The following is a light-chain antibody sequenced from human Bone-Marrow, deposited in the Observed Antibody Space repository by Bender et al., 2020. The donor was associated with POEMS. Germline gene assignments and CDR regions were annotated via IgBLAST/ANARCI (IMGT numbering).Light chain of an antibody. CDR2: GVT. CDR1: SNNY. J-gene: IGLJ2*01. V-gene: IGLV2-14*01. Sequence: QSALTQPASMSGSPGQSITITCTGVSNNYVSWYQQQSGKPPKLLIYGVTDRPSGVSDRFSGSKSGNTASLTISGLQAEDEAYYYCSSYSRSSTVLFGGGTKVTVL. CDR3: SSYSRSSTVL.